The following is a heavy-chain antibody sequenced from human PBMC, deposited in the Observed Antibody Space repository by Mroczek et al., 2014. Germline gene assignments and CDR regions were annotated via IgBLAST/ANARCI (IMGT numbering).Heavy chain of an antibody. CDR1: GYTFTSYD. Sequence: QLVQSGAEVKKPGASVKVSCKASGYTFTSYDINWVRQATGQGLEWMGWMNPNSGNTGYAQKFQGRVTMTRNTSISTAYMELSSLRSEDTAVYYCARGVTVLLWFGEAKDAFDIWGQGTMVTVSS. D-gene: IGHD3-10*01. V-gene: IGHV1-8*01. J-gene: IGHJ3*02. CDR2: MNPNSGNT. CDR3: ARGVTVLLWFGEAKDAFDI.